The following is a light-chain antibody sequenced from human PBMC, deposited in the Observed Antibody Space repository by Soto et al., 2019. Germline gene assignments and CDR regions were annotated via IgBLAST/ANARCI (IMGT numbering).Light chain of an antibody. V-gene: IGKV1-27*01. CDR2: AAS. Sequence: ILMTQSPSSLSAFVGDRVTITCRASQDIGNFLAWYQQKPGKVPKLLIYAASTLQSGVPSRFSGSGSGTDFTLTISSLQPEDVATYYCQHYNSYSEAFGQGTKVELK. J-gene: IGKJ1*01. CDR3: QHYNSYSEA. CDR1: QDIGNF.